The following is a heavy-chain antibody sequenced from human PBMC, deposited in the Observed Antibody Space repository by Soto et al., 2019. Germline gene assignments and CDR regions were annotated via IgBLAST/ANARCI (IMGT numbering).Heavy chain of an antibody. CDR2: ISYDGSNK. J-gene: IGHJ4*02. CDR1: GFTFSSYA. CDR3: AGMGAVAGTGGDY. V-gene: IGHV3-30-3*01. D-gene: IGHD6-19*01. Sequence: QVQLVESGGGVVQPGRSLRLSCAASGFTFSSYAMHWVRQAPGKGLEWVAVISYDGSNKYYADSVKGRFTISRDNSKNTLYLQMNSLRAEDTAVYYGAGMGAVAGTGGDYWGQGTLVTVSS.